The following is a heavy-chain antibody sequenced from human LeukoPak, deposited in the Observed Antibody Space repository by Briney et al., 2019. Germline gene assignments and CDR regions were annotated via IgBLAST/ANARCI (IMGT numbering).Heavy chain of an antibody. CDR2: IDPSDSYT. CDR1: GYSFISYW. V-gene: IGHV5-10-1*01. CDR3: ASSPSSSGYSDYGYNYY. D-gene: IGHD5-12*01. Sequence: GESLKISCKGSGYSFISYWITWVRQMPGKDLEWMGRIDPSDSYTNYWPSFQGHVTISADKSISTAYLQWSSLKASDTAMYYCASSPSSSGYSDYGYNYYWGQGTLVTVSS. J-gene: IGHJ4*02.